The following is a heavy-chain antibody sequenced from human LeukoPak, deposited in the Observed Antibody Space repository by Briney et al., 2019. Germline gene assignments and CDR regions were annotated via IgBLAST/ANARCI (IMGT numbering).Heavy chain of an antibody. CDR2: IYPGDSDT. Sequence: GASLKISCEGSGYIFTSYWIGWVRPLPGKGLEWMGIIYPGDSDTRYSPSFQGQVTISADKSISTAYLQWSSLKASDTAMYYCARGQRGGPYYYYMDVWGKGTTVTVSS. J-gene: IGHJ6*03. CDR3: ARGQRGGPYYYYMDV. CDR1: GYIFTSYW. D-gene: IGHD1-1*01. V-gene: IGHV5-51*01.